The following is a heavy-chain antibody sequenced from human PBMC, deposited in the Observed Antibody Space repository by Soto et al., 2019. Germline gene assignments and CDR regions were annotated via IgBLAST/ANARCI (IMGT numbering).Heavy chain of an antibody. V-gene: IGHV4-31*03. CDR1: GGSVSSGSYY. D-gene: IGHD4-17*01. CDR3: ARGPRQEYGGKFFDY. J-gene: IGHJ4*02. Sequence: ASETLSLTCTVSGGSVSSGSYYWSWIRQHPGKGLEWIGSIYYSGSTYYNSSLKSRLTMSVDTSKNQFSLKLSSVTAADTAVYYCARGPRQEYGGKFFDYWGQGTLVTVSS. CDR2: IYYSGST.